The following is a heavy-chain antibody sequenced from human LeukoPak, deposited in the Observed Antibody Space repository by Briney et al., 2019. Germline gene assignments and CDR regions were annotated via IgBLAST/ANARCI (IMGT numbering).Heavy chain of an antibody. CDR2: IYTNGIT. CDR3: ARGGGELNWLDP. V-gene: IGHV4-61*02. CDR1: GGSISSGSYY. J-gene: IGHJ5*02. Sequence: PSQTLSLTCTVSGGSISSGSYYWTWIRQPAGKGLEWIGRIYTNGITNYSPPLQSRVTISLDKSNNQFSLKLSSVTAADTAVYYCARGGGELNWLDPWGQGTLVTVSS. D-gene: IGHD1-26*01.